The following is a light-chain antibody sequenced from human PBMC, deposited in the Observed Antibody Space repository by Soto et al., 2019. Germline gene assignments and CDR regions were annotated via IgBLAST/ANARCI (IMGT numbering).Light chain of an antibody. CDR3: QQSDTTPFT. J-gene: IGKJ3*01. CDR1: QSISYY. V-gene: IGKV1-39*01. CDR2: SSS. Sequence: DVQMTQSPSSLSASVGDRVTITCRASQSISYYLNWYQQKPGNAPKLLIYSSSTLQSGVPSRFSGSGSGTDFNLTIRTLQLEDFATYYRQQSDTTPFTFGPGTKVEI.